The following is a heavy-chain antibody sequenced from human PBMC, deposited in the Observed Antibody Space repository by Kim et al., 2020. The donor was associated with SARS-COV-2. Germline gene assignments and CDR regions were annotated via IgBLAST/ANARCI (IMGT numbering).Heavy chain of an antibody. CDR3: ARVAGYSSSWYITWYFDL. V-gene: IGHV3-7*03. CDR2: IKQDGSKT. Sequence: GGSLRLSCAASGFTFTNYWMSWVRQAPGKGPEWVANIKQDGSKTSYVDSVKGRFTISRDNAKNSLYLQMNSLRAEDTAVYYCARVAGYSSSWYITWYFDLRGRGTLVTVSS. D-gene: IGHD6-13*01. J-gene: IGHJ2*01. CDR1: GFTFTNYW.